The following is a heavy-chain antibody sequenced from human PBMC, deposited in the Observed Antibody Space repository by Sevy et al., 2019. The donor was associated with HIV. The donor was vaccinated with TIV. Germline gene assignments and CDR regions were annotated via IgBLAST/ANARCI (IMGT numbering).Heavy chain of an antibody. CDR2: IWYDGNHN. CDR1: GFTFSSYG. V-gene: IGHV3-33*01. D-gene: IGHD3-10*01. J-gene: IGHJ4*02. CDR3: VRWQDYFGSDSSNLDS. Sequence: GGSLRLSCAASGFTFSSYGMHWVRQAPGKGLERVALIWYDGNHNYYADSVKGRFTVSRDNANHMLYLEVSSLRAEDTAVYYCVRWQDYFGSDSSNLDSWGQGTLVTVSS.